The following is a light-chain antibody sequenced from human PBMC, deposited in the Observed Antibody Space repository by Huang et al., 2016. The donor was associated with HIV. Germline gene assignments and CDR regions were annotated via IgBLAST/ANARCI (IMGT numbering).Light chain of an antibody. CDR3: QQYTNWPRT. V-gene: IGKV3-15*01. Sequence: EIVMTQSPATLSVFPGESATLSCRASQSVSSNLAWYQPKPGQSPRLLLYGASTRATGIPARFSGSGSGTEFTLTISSLQSEDFAVYYCQQYTNWPRTFGQGTKVEIK. CDR2: GAS. J-gene: IGKJ1*01. CDR1: QSVSSN.